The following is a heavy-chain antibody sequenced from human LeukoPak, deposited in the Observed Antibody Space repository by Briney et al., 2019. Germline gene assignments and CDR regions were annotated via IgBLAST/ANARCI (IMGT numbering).Heavy chain of an antibody. CDR1: GYTFTGYS. Sequence: ASVKVSCKASGYTFTGYSIHWVRQAPGQGLEWMGWINPNSGVTNYAQKFQGRVAMTRDTSISTAYMELSRLRSDDTAVYYCARRGTIFGVVGDYFHYWGQGTLVTVSS. CDR2: INPNSGVT. V-gene: IGHV1-2*02. D-gene: IGHD3-3*01. CDR3: ARRGTIFGVVGDYFHY. J-gene: IGHJ4*02.